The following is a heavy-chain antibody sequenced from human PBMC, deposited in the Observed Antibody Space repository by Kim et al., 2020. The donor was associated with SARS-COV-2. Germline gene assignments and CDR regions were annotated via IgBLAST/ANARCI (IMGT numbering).Heavy chain of an antibody. CDR3: ARGRYYDSSGLDAFDI. CDR2: ISYDGSNK. V-gene: IGHV3-30*04. J-gene: IGHJ3*02. CDR1: GFTFSSYA. D-gene: IGHD3-22*01. Sequence: GGSLRLSCAASGFTFSSYAMHWFRQAPGKGLEWVAVISYDGSNKYYADSVKGRFTISRDNSKNTLYLQMNSLRAEDTAVYYCARGRYYDSSGLDAFDIWGQGTMVTVSS.